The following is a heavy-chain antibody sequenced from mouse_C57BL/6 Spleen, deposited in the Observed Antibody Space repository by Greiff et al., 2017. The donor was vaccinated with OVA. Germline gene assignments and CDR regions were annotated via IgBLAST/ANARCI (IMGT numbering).Heavy chain of an antibody. J-gene: IGHJ2*01. CDR2: INPNNGGT. D-gene: IGHD1-1*01. Sequence: EVQLQQSGPELVKPGASVKIPCKASGYTFTDYNMDWVKQSHGKSLEWIGDINPNNGGTIYNQKFKGKATLTVDKSSSTAYMELRSLTSEDTAVYYCARSRTTVVATGSFDYWGQGTTLTVSS. V-gene: IGHV1-18*01. CDR1: GYTFTDYN. CDR3: ARSRTTVVATGSFDY.